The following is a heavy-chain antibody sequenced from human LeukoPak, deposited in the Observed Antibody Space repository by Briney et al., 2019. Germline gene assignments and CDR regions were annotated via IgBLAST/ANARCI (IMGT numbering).Heavy chain of an antibody. CDR2: IWHDGSHK. Sequence: PGRSLRLSCAASGYSFDTYAMHWVRQAPGQGLEWVALIWHDGSHKFYSHSVRGQFTISRDTSKNTVYLQLNNLRPDDTAVYYCASAICGSGRYPDFWGQRNLVTVSS. D-gene: IGHD3-10*01. J-gene: IGHJ4*02. CDR3: ASAICGSGRYPDF. CDR1: GYSFDTYA. V-gene: IGHV3-33*01.